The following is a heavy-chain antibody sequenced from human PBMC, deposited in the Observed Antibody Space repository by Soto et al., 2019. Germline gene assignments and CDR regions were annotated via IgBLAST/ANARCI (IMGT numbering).Heavy chain of an antibody. CDR1: CCSISRGGFY. J-gene: IGHJ4*02. V-gene: IGHV4-31*03. CDR3: ARDALSRDSI. Sequence: SSETPSPTRPFSCCSISRGGFYWSWIRQHPGKGLEWIGYISYSGSTYYNPSLESRVTISVDTSKNQFSLKLSSVTAADTAVYYCARDALSRDSIWGQGTLVTVSS. D-gene: IGHD3-22*01. CDR2: ISYSGST.